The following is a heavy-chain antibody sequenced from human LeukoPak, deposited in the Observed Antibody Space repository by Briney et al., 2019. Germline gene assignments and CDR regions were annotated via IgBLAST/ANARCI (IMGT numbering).Heavy chain of an antibody. CDR1: GFTFSSYA. CDR3: AKDWAGVATILPYYFDY. D-gene: IGHD5-12*01. V-gene: IGHV3-23*01. J-gene: IGHJ4*02. CDR2: ISGSGGST. Sequence: GGSLRLSCAASGFTFSSYAMSWVRQAPGKGLEWVSAISGSGGSTYYADSVKGRFTISRDNSKSTLYLQMNSLRAEDTAVYYCAKDWAGVATILPYYFDYWGQGTLVTVSS.